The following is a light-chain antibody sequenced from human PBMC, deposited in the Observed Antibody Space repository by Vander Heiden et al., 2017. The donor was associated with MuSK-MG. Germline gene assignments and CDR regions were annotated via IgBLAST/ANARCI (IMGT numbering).Light chain of an antibody. CDR3: QQSHSIPYT. V-gene: IGKV1-39*01. CDR1: QSISNY. CDR2: GAS. J-gene: IGKJ2*01. Sequence: DIQMTQSPSSLSASAGDRVTITCRASQSISNYLNWYQQKPGKAPKLLIYGASSLQSGVPSRFSGSGSGTDFTLTISSLQPEDFATYYCQQSHSIPYTFGQGTKLEIK.